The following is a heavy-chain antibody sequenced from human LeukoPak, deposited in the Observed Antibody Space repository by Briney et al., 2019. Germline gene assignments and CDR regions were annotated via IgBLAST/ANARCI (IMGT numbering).Heavy chain of an antibody. J-gene: IGHJ6*03. D-gene: IGHD3-3*01. V-gene: IGHV5-51*01. CDR1: GYSFTSYW. CDR2: IYPGDSDT. CDR3: AGRHDFWSGRYYMDV. Sequence: GESLKISCKGSGYSFTSYWIGWVRQMPGKGLEWMGIIYPGDSDTRYSPSFQGQVTISADKSISTAYLQWSSLKASDTAMYYCAGRHDFWSGRYYMDVWGKGTTVTVSS.